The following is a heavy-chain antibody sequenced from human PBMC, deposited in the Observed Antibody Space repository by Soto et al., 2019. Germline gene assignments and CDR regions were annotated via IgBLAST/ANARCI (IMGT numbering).Heavy chain of an antibody. CDR1: GGTFGRDA. V-gene: IGHV1-69*06. CDR2: IITIFGTT. Sequence: SVTVSCKASGGTFGRDAITWVRQAPGQGLEWVGRIITIFGTTNYAQNLQGRVTISADKSTLTSYMELHSLTSDDTALYYCARDRTDSGYYTNWLDPWGQGTQVTVSS. J-gene: IGHJ5*02. D-gene: IGHD3-22*01. CDR3: ARDRTDSGYYTNWLDP.